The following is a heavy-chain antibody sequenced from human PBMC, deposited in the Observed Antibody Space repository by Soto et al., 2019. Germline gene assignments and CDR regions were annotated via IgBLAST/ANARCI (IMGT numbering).Heavy chain of an antibody. J-gene: IGHJ4*02. Sequence: SETLSLTCTVSGGSISSYYWSWIRQPPWKGLEWIGYIYYSGSTNYNPSLKSRVTISVDTSKNQFSLKLSSVTAADTAVYYCARRYGVYFDYWAQGTLVTVSS. CDR2: IYYSGST. D-gene: IGHD4-17*01. CDR1: GGSISSYY. V-gene: IGHV4-59*08. CDR3: ARRYGVYFDY.